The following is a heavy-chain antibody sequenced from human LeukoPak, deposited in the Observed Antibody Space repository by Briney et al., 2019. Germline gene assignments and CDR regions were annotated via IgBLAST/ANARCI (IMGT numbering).Heavy chain of an antibody. CDR2: INHSGST. CDR1: GGSFSGYY. J-gene: IGHJ5*02. CDR3: ARGLRRSHRFDP. D-gene: IGHD4-17*01. V-gene: IGHV4-34*01. Sequence: PSETLSLTCAVYGGSFSGYYWSWIRQPPGKGLEWIGEINHSGSTNYNPSLKSRVTISVGTSKNQFSLKLSSVTAADTAVYYCARGLRRSHRFDPWGQGTLVTVSS.